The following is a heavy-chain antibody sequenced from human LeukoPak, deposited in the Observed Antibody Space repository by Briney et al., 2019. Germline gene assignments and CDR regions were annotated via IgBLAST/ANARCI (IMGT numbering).Heavy chain of an antibody. CDR1: GFTFSDSA. CDR3: ARDHYYGIDV. V-gene: IGHV3-73*01. Sequence: GGSLRLSCAASGFTFSDSAIVWVRRASGKGLEWVGHIRNKGSNHATTSAASVKGRFTISRDDAKTTAFLQMNGLNAEDTAVYYCARDHYYGIDVWGQGTTVTVSS. J-gene: IGHJ6*02. CDR2: IRNKGSNHAT.